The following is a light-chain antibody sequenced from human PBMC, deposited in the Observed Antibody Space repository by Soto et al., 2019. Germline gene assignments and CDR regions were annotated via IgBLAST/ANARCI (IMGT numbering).Light chain of an antibody. J-gene: IGLJ3*02. CDR3: ASWDDSLSGVV. Sequence: QSVLTQPPSASGSPGQRVSISCSGSSSNVGSNYVFWYQQVPGTAPKLLIFGNNKRPSGVPDRFSGSKTGTSASLAISGLHSEDEADYYCASWDDSLSGVVSGGGTKVTVL. CDR2: GNN. V-gene: IGLV1-47*02. CDR1: SSNVGSNY.